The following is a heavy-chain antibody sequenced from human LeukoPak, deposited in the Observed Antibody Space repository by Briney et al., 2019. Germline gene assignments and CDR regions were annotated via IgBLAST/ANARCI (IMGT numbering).Heavy chain of an antibody. V-gene: IGHV4-59*01. J-gene: IGHJ3*02. CDR3: ASARRPYYDILTGSPSSAFDI. D-gene: IGHD3-9*01. Sequence: SETLSLTCTVSGGSISSYYWSWIRQHPGKGREWIGCNLYSGTTNYNPSLKSRVTISVDTSKNQFSLKLSSVTAADTAVYYCASARRPYYDILTGSPSSAFDIWGQGTMVTVSS. CDR2: NLYSGTT. CDR1: GGSISSYY.